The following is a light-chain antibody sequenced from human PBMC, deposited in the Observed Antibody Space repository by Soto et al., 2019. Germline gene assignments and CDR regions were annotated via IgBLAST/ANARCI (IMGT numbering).Light chain of an antibody. Sequence: EIVLTQSPATLSLSPGDRATLSCRASQTVSSYLAWYQQKPGQAPRLLIYDASSRATGIPARFSGSGSGTDFTLTITSLEPEDFSVYYCQQRSDWPSTFGGGTKVEIK. CDR2: DAS. CDR1: QTVSSY. V-gene: IGKV3-11*01. CDR3: QQRSDWPST. J-gene: IGKJ4*01.